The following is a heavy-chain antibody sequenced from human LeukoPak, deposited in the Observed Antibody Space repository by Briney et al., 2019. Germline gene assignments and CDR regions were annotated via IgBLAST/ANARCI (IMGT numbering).Heavy chain of an antibody. D-gene: IGHD3-3*01. CDR1: GFVFTGYY. CDR2: MNPGTGTT. CDR3: ARDGSGLSPYWYFHL. J-gene: IGHJ2*01. V-gene: IGHV1-2*02. Sequence: ASVKVSCKASGFVFTGYYMHWVRQAPGQGLEWMGWMNPGTGTTKYSQKFQGRVTMSRDTSSTTAYMELNRLTSDDTAVYYCARDGSGLSPYWYFHLWGRGTLVTVSS.